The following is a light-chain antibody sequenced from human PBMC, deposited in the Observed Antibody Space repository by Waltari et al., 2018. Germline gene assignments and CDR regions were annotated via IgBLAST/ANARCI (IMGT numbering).Light chain of an antibody. CDR2: VGS. CDR1: QSLLHSNGYNY. J-gene: IGKJ1*01. Sequence: DIVMTQSPLSLPVTPGERRCFACRSSQSLLHSNGYNYVEWYLQKPGQSPQLLIYVGSIRASEVPDRFSGSGSGTDFTLKISRVEAEDVGVYYCMQSLQTPRTFGQGTKVEIK. V-gene: IGKV2-28*01. CDR3: MQSLQTPRT.